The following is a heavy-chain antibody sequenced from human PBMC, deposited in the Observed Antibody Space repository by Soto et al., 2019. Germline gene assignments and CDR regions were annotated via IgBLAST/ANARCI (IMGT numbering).Heavy chain of an antibody. D-gene: IGHD2-15*01. CDR1: GFTFSSYA. V-gene: IGHV3-23*01. J-gene: IGHJ4*02. Sequence: EVQLLESGGGLVQPGGSLRLSCAASGFTFSSYAMSWVRQAPGKGLEWVSGISGSGGRTYYADSVKGRFTIARDNTKNTLYLQMSSLRVGDTAVYYCAKGQGSYCSGGSCSRDWGQGTLVTVSS. CDR3: AKGQGSYCSGGSCSRD. CDR2: ISGSGGRT.